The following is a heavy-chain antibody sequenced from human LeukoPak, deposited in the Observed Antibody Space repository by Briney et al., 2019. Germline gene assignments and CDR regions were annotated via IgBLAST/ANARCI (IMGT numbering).Heavy chain of an antibody. CDR2: ISGSGGST. D-gene: IGHD3-22*01. CDR1: GFTFSSYA. J-gene: IGHJ4*02. Sequence: GGSLRLSCAASGFTFSSYAMSWVRQAPGKGLEWVSAISGSGGSTYYADSVKGRFTISRDNSKNTLYLQMNSLRAEDTAVYYCAKGGVDYDSSGYYFSPPYYFDYWGQGTLVTVSS. CDR3: AKGGVDYDSSGYYFSPPYYFDY. V-gene: IGHV3-23*01.